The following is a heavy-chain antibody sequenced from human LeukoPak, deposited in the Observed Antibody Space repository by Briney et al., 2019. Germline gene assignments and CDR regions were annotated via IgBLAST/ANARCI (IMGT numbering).Heavy chain of an antibody. CDR1: GDTFSSYA. CDR3: ARKYYYDSSGYYGPDAFDI. J-gene: IGHJ3*02. V-gene: IGHV1-69*05. CDR2: IIPIFGTA. D-gene: IGHD3-22*01. Sequence: SVKVSCKASGDTFSSYAISWVRQAPGQGLEWMGGIIPIFGTANYAQKFQGRVTITTDESTSTAYMELSSLRSEDTAVYYCARKYYYDSSGYYGPDAFDIWGQGTMVTVSS.